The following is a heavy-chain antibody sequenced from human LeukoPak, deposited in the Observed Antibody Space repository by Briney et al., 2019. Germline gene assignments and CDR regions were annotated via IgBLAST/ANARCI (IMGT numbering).Heavy chain of an antibody. CDR3: ARSVEGYCSGGSCYYYYYYMDV. D-gene: IGHD2-15*01. CDR2: IYYSGST. V-gene: IGHV4-59*01. CDR1: GGSISSYY. Sequence: SETLSLTCTVSGGSISSYYWNWIRQPPGKGLEWIGYIYYSGSTNYNPSLKSRVTISVDTSKNQFSLKLSSVTAADTAVYYCARSVEGYCSGGSCYYYYYYMDVWGKGTTVTVSS. J-gene: IGHJ6*03.